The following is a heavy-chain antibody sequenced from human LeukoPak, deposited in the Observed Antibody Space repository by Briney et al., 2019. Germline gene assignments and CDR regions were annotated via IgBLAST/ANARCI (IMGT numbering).Heavy chain of an antibody. J-gene: IGHJ4*02. Sequence: GGSLRLSCVASGFTFSNYWMSWVRQAPGRGLELVANINRDGSEEYYVDSVKGRLTIPRDNTKNSLYVQMNSLKAEDTAVYYCARGDAFSGDHWGQGALVTVSS. CDR1: GFTFSNYW. D-gene: IGHD2-2*01. CDR3: ARGDAFSGDH. CDR2: INRDGSEE. V-gene: IGHV3-7*04.